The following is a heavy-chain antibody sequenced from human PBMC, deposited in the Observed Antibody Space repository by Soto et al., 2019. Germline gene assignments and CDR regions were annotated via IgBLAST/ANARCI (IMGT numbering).Heavy chain of an antibody. CDR2: INAGNGNT. CDR3: ARDKSHILTGYYGYFDY. Sequence: ASVKVSCKASGYTFTSYAMHWVRQAPGQRLEWMGWINAGNGNTKYSQKFQGRVTITRDTSASTAYMELSSLRSEDTAVYYCARDKSHILTGYYGYFDYWGQGTLVTV. J-gene: IGHJ4*02. CDR1: GYTFTSYA. D-gene: IGHD3-9*01. V-gene: IGHV1-3*01.